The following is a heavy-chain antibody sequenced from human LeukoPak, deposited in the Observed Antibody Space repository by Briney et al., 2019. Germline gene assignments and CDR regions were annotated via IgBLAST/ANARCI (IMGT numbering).Heavy chain of an antibody. CDR3: ARDGSDTAMADFDY. D-gene: IGHD5-18*01. CDR1: GYTFTGYY. J-gene: IGHJ4*02. Sequence: AASVKVSCKASGYTFTGYYMHWVRQAPGQGLEWMGWINPNSGGTNYAQKFQGRVTMTRDTSISTAYMELSRLRSDDTAMYYCARDGSDTAMADFDYWGQGTLVTVSS. V-gene: IGHV1-2*02. CDR2: INPNSGGT.